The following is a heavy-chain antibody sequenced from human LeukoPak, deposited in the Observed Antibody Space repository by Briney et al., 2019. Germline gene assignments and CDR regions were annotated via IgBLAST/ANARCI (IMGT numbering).Heavy chain of an antibody. D-gene: IGHD3-10*01. V-gene: IGHV1-69*13. J-gene: IGHJ4*02. CDR1: GGTFSSYA. CDR3: ASPLMVRGEYYFDY. Sequence: GASVKVSCTASGGTFSSYAISWVRQAPGQGLEWMGGIIPIFGTANYAQKFQGRVTITADESTSTAYMELSSLRSEDTAVYYCASPLMVRGEYYFDYWGQGTLVTVSS. CDR2: IIPIFGTA.